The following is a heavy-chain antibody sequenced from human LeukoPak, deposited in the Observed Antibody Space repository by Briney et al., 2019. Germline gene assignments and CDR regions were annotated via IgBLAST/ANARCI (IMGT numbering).Heavy chain of an antibody. CDR1: GFTFSSYA. CDR3: AKHPSYRPTSLDY. J-gene: IGHJ4*02. Sequence: GSLRLSCAASGFTFSSYAMSWVRQAPGKGLEWVSGISGSGGSTYFADSVKGRFTISRDNSKNTLYLQMNSLRAEDTAVYSCAKHPSYRPTSLDYWGQGTLVTVSS. V-gene: IGHV3-23*01. CDR2: ISGSGGST. D-gene: IGHD4-11*01.